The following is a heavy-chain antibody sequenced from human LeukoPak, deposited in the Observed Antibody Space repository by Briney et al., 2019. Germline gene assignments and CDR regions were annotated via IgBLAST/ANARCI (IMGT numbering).Heavy chain of an antibody. V-gene: IGHV3-9*01. J-gene: IGHJ4*02. CDR3: AKDISGSYWRYFAY. CDR2: ISWNSGSI. Sequence: GGSLRLSCAASGFTFDDYAMHWVRQAPGKGLEWVSGISWNSGSIGYADSVKGRFTISRDNAKNSLYLQMNSLRAEDTALYYCAKDISGSYWRYFAYWGQGTLVTVSS. D-gene: IGHD1-26*01. CDR1: GFTFDDYA.